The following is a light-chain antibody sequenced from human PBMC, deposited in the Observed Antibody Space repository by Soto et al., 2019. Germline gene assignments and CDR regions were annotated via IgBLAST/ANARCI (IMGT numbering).Light chain of an antibody. CDR2: AAS. V-gene: IGKV1D-8*02. Sequence: AIRMTQSPPLISASTGDRVHISCWMSQGISSYLAWYQQQPGKAPELLIYAASTLQSGVPSRFSGSGSGTEFTLTISSLQTEDFATYYCQQLNNYPRTFGQGTKLDIK. CDR3: QQLNNYPRT. CDR1: QGISSY. J-gene: IGKJ1*01.